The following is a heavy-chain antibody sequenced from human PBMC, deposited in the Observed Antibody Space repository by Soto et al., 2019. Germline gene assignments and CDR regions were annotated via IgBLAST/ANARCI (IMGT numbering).Heavy chain of an antibody. Sequence: EVQLVESGGGLVQPGGSLRLSCAASGFTFSSYWMSWVRQAPGKGLEWVANIKQDGSEKYYVDSVKGRFTISRDNAKNSLYLQMNSLRAEDTAVYYCARVAGYYYYYGMDVWGQGTTVTVSS. D-gene: IGHD2-2*03. CDR2: IKQDGSEK. J-gene: IGHJ6*02. CDR1: GFTFSSYW. CDR3: ARVAGYYYYYGMDV. V-gene: IGHV3-7*01.